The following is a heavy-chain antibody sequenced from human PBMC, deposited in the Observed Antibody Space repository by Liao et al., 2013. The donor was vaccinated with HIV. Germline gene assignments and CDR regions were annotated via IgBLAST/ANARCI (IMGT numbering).Heavy chain of an antibody. CDR2: IYTTGST. CDR3: ARDAYYYDSSGYSEDYFDY. J-gene: IGHJ4*02. D-gene: IGHD3-22*01. V-gene: IGHV4-61*02. Sequence: QVQLQESGPGLVKPSQTLSLTCTVSGGSVSSGSYYWSWIRQPAGKGLEWIGRIYTTGSTNYNPSLKSRVTISLDTSKNQFSLKLSSVTAADTAVYYCARDAYYYDSSGYSEDYFDYWGQGTLVTVSS. CDR1: GGSVSSGSYY.